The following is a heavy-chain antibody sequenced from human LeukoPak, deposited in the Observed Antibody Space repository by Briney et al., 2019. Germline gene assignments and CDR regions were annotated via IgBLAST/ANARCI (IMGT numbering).Heavy chain of an antibody. CDR2: FDPEDSET. V-gene: IGHV1-24*01. CDR3: ATEGGYSSSWYQADY. CDR1: GYTFTGYY. D-gene: IGHD6-13*01. J-gene: IGHJ4*02. Sequence: GASVKVSCKASGYTFTGYYMHWVRQAPGKGLEWMGGFDPEDSETIYAQKFQGRVTMTEDTSTDTAYMELSSLRSEDTAVYYCATEGGYSSSWYQADYWGQGTLVTVSS.